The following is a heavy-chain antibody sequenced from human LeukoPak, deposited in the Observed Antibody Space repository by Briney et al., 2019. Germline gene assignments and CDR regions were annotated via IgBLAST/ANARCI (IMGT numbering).Heavy chain of an antibody. J-gene: IGHJ4*02. CDR1: GGSISSYY. V-gene: IGHV4-59*01. D-gene: IGHD3-3*01. CDR2: IYYSGST. CDR3: ARDLVWSGYKRLDY. Sequence: SETLSLTCTVSGGSISSYYWSWIRQPPGKGLEWIGYIYYSGSTNYNPSLKSRVTISVDTSKNQFSLKLSSVTAADTAVYYCARDLVWSGYKRLDYWGQGTLVTVSS.